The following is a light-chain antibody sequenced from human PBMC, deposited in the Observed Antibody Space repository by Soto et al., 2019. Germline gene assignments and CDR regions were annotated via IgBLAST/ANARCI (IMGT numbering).Light chain of an antibody. J-gene: IGKJ3*01. CDR2: DTS. V-gene: IGKV3-20*01. CDR1: QSVNSNS. CDR3: QQYGSSQFT. Sequence: EIGLMQSPGTLSLSPGEGATLSSRASQSVNSNSLAWYQQKPCQAPTVLLFDTSRRATGFPDRFSGSGSGTDFTRTIRILEPDHFAVYYCQQYGSSQFTFGPGTKVNIK.